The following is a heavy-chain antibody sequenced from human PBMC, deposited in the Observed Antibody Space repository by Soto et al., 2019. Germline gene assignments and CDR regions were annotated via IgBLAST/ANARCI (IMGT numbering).Heavy chain of an antibody. CDR1: GGSFSGYY. CDR2: INHSGST. CDR3: ARGTRLQILTIGYYYGMDV. J-gene: IGHJ6*02. Sequence: PSETLSLTCAVYGGSFSGYYWSWIRQPPGKGLEWIGEINHSGSTNYNPSLKSRVTISVDTSKNQFSLKLSSVTAADTAVYYCARGTRLQILTIGYYYGMDVWGQGTTVTVSS. V-gene: IGHV4-34*01. D-gene: IGHD6-25*01.